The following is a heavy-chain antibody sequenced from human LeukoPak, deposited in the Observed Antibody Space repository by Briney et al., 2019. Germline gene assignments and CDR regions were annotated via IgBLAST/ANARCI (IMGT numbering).Heavy chain of an antibody. CDR2: IYYSGST. J-gene: IGHJ3*02. D-gene: IGHD6-6*01. V-gene: IGHV4-59*12. CDR1: GGSISSYY. CDR3: AREYGYSSSPDAFDI. Sequence: NASETLSLTCTVSGGSISSYYWSWVRQPPGKGLEWVGYIYYSGSTNYNPSLKSRVTMSVDTSKNQFSLKLSSVTAADTAVYYCAREYGYSSSPDAFDIWGQGTMVTVSS.